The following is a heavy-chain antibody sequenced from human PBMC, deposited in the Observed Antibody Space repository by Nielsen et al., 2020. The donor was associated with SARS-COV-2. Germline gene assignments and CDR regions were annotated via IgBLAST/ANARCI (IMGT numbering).Heavy chain of an antibody. V-gene: IGHV3-49*03. Sequence: GESLKISCTASGFTFGDYAMSWFRQAPGKGLEWVGFIRSKAYGGTTEYAASVKGRFTISRDDSKSIAYLQMNSLRAEDTAVYYCAKDGRLTGDFDYWGQGTLVTVSS. CDR1: GFTFGDYA. CDR2: IRSKAYGGTT. J-gene: IGHJ4*02. D-gene: IGHD3-9*01. CDR3: AKDGRLTGDFDY.